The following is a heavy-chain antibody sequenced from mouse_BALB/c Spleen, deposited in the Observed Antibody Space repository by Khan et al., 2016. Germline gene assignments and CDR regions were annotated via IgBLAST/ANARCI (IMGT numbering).Heavy chain of an antibody. J-gene: IGHJ3*01. D-gene: IGHD2-12*01. CDR3: ASYDVGLDY. Sequence: EVQLQESGADLVRPGTLVKLSCKASGSNIRDYYMYWVKQRPGQGLEWIGWIDPENGNTIYDPKFQGKASITADTSSNTAHLQLRSLTSEDTAVYFCASYDVGLDYWGQGTLVTVSA. CDR1: GSNIRDYY. V-gene: IGHV14-1*02. CDR2: IDPENGNT.